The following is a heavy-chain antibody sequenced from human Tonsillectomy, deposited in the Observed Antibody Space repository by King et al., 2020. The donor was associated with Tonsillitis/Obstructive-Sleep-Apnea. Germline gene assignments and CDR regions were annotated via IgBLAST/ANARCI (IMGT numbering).Heavy chain of an antibody. CDR3: AKDIEWRAARRTGFDY. D-gene: IGHD6-6*01. Sequence: VQLVESGGVVVQPGGSLRLSCAASGFTFDDYTMHWVRQAPGKGLEWVSLISWDGGSTYYADSVKGRFTISRDNSKNSLYLKMNSLRTEDTALFYCAKDIEWRAARRTGFDYWGQGTLVTVSS. J-gene: IGHJ4*02. CDR2: ISWDGGST. V-gene: IGHV3-43*01. CDR1: GFTFDDYT.